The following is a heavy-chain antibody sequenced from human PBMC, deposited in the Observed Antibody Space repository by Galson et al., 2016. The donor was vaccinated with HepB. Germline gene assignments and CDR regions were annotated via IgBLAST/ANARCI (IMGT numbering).Heavy chain of an antibody. Sequence: SVKVSCKASGGTFSSYAISWVRQAPGQGLEWMGGIIPIFDTANYAQKFQGRVTITADETKSTAYMDLSSLRSEDTAVFYCARDYGAHSCSDYWGQGTLVTVSS. CDR3: ARDYGAHSCSDY. V-gene: IGHV1-69*13. J-gene: IGHJ4*02. CDR2: IIPIFDTA. D-gene: IGHD4-23*01. CDR1: GGTFSSYA.